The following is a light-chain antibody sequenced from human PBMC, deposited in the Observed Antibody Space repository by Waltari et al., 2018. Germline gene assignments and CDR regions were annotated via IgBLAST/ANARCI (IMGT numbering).Light chain of an antibody. CDR1: QSVGTY. CDR3: QQRRNWPLT. CDR2: DAS. Sequence: ELVLTQSPAILSFSPGERATLSCRASQSVGTYFAWYQQRPGQSPRLLIYDASYRATGIPARFSGSGSETDFTLTISSLQPEDFAVYYCQQRRNWPLTFGGGTRVQI. J-gene: IGKJ4*01. V-gene: IGKV3-11*01.